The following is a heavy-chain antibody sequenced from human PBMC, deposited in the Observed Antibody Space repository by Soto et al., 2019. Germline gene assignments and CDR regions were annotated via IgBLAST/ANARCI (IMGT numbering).Heavy chain of an antibody. J-gene: IGHJ4*02. V-gene: IGHV1-18*01. CDR2: ISAYNGNT. CDR1: GYTFTSYG. Sequence: ASVKVSCKASGYTFTSYGISWVRQAPGQGLEWMGWISAYNGNTNYAQKLQGRVTMTTDRSTNTGYMELRSLTSDDTALYYCARVAGSGSGSRHFDTWGQGTLVTVSS. CDR3: ARVAGSGSGSRHFDT. D-gene: IGHD3-10*01.